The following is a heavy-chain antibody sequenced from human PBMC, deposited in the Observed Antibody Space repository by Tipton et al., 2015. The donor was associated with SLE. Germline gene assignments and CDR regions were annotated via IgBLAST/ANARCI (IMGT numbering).Heavy chain of an antibody. V-gene: IGHV3-64*02. CDR3: ARLRDYTYFDY. Sequence: SLRLSCAASGFTFSHYALHWVRPAPGKGLEFVSAISKSGANTYYADSVKDRFTISRDNSKNTMYLQMGSLRAEDVGVYYCARLRDYTYFDYWGQGTLVTVSS. J-gene: IGHJ4*02. D-gene: IGHD3-16*01. CDR1: GFTFSHYA. CDR2: ISKSGANT.